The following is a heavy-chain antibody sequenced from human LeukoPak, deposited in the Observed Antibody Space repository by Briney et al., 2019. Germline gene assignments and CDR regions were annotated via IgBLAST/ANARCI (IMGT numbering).Heavy chain of an antibody. V-gene: IGHV3-30*04. CDR3: ARSSSSGYAYYFDY. J-gene: IGHJ4*02. D-gene: IGHD6-19*01. Sequence: GGSLRLSCAASGFTFSSYAMHWVRQAPGKGLECVAFISDDGTNTYYADSVKGRFTISRDNSKNTLYLQLDSLRAEDTALYYCARSSSSGYAYYFDYWGQGTLVTVSS. CDR2: ISDDGTNT. CDR1: GFTFSSYA.